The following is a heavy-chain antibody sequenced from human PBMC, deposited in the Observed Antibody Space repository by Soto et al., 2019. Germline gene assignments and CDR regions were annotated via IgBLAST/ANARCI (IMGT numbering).Heavy chain of an antibody. J-gene: IGHJ4*02. Sequence: QVQLVQSGAEVKKPGASVKVSCKASGYTFTSYDINWVRQASGQGLEWMGGKNPNSANTDYAQKCQGRVTMTRNTSISTAYMELSSLRSEDTAVYYCAREKSSGYYYDYWGQGTLVTVSS. V-gene: IGHV1-8*01. CDR1: GYTFTSYD. CDR2: KNPNSANT. D-gene: IGHD3-22*01. CDR3: AREKSSGYYYDY.